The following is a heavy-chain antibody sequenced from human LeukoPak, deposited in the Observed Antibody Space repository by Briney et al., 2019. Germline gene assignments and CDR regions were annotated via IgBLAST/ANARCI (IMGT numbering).Heavy chain of an antibody. V-gene: IGHV4-34*01. CDR3: ARENTAMDFYYFDY. J-gene: IGHJ4*02. D-gene: IGHD5-18*01. CDR1: GGSFSGYY. CDR2: INHSGST. Sequence: SETLSLTCAVYGGSFSGYYWSWIRQPPGKGLEWIGEINHSGSTNYNPSLKSRVTISVDTSKNQSSLKLSSVTAADTAVYYCARENTAMDFYYFDYWGQGTLVTVSS.